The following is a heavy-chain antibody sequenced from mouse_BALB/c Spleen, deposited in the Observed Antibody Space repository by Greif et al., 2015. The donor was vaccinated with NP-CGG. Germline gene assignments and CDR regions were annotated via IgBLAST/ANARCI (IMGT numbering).Heavy chain of an antibody. CDR3: ARRKRTEAMDK. V-gene: IGHV1-84*02. J-gene: IGHJ4*01. Sequence: QVQLQQSGPELVKPGASVKISCKASGYTFTDYYINWVKQKPGQGLEWIGWIYPGSGNTKYNEEFKGKATLTVDTSSSTPCPGLGMESMGGTSVCCGARRKRTEAMDKGGQATAATV. CDR2: IYPGSGNT. CDR1: GYTFTDYY.